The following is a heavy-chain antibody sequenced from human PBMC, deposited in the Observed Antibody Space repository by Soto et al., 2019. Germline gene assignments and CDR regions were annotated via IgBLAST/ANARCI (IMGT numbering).Heavy chain of an antibody. CDR3: ARDRGADSYFYYGMDV. CDR1: GFTFSNYG. D-gene: IGHD3-10*01. J-gene: IGHJ6*02. Sequence: GGSLRLSCAVYGFTFSNYGMHWVRQAPGKGLEWVALISDDGTNKYFVDSVKGRFTISRDTSKNMLYLQMNSLRAEDTAVFYCARDRGADSYFYYGMDVWGQGTTVTVSS. V-gene: IGHV3-30*03. CDR2: ISDDGTNK.